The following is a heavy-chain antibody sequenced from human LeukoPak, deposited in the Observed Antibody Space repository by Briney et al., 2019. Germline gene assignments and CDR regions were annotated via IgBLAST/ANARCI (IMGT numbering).Heavy chain of an antibody. Sequence: GASVKVSCKASGYTFTSYGISWVRQAPGQGLEWMGWISAYNGNTNYAQKLQGRVTMTTDTSTSTAYMELRSLRSDDTAVYYCARDTYYYDSRNYYFDYWGQGTLVTVSS. CDR1: GYTFTSYG. CDR3: ARDTYYYDSRNYYFDY. V-gene: IGHV1-18*01. D-gene: IGHD3-22*01. CDR2: ISAYNGNT. J-gene: IGHJ4*02.